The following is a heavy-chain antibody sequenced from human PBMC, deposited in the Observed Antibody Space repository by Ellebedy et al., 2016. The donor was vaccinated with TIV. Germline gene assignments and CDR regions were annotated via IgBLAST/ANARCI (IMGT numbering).Heavy chain of an antibody. V-gene: IGHV5-51*01. CDR2: IYPGDSDT. CDR3: ARHSSSRYIRNWYFDL. CDR1: GYSFTSYW. J-gene: IGHJ2*01. D-gene: IGHD6-13*01. Sequence: GGSLRLXXKVSGYSFTSYWIGWVRQMPGKGLEWMGIIYPGDSDTRYSPSFQGQVTISVDKSITTAYLQWSSLRASDTAMYYCARHSSSRYIRNWYFDLWGRGTLVTVSS.